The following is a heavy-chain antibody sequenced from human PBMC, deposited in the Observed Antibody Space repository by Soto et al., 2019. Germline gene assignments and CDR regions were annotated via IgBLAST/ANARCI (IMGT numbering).Heavy chain of an antibody. D-gene: IGHD6-6*01. CDR3: ARERPDGARLDP. CDR2: IYYSGST. Sequence: SGTLSLTCTVSGGSISSGDYYWSWIXQPPGKGLEWIGYIYYSGSTFYNPSLKSRLTISVDTSKNQFSLKLSSVTAADTAVYYCARERPDGARLDPWGQGTLVTVSS. J-gene: IGHJ5*02. V-gene: IGHV4-30-4*01. CDR1: GGSISSGDYY.